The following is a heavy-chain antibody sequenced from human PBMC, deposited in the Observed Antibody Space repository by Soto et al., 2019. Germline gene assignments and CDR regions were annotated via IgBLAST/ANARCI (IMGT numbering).Heavy chain of an antibody. D-gene: IGHD3-10*01. CDR2: IYHSGST. CDR1: GGSISSGGYS. CDR3: ARAHGSGWGAFDI. J-gene: IGHJ3*02. V-gene: IGHV4-30-2*01. Sequence: QLQLQESGSGLVKPSQPLSLTCAVSGGSISSGGYSWSWIRQPPGKGLEWIGYIYHSGSTYYNPSLKSRVTISVDRSKTQFSLKLSSVTAADTAVYYCARAHGSGWGAFDIWGQGTMVTVSS.